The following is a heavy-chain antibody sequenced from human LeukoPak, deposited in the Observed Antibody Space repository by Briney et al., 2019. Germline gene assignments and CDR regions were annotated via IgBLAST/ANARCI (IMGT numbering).Heavy chain of an antibody. J-gene: IGHJ5*02. D-gene: IGHD2-8*01. Sequence: SETLSLTCSVYGGSFSGFYWNWIRQPPGKGLEWIGEINHSESTHYSPSLKSRLSISVDPSKNQFSLKLSSVTAADTAVYYCARGGGYCTNNVCPPWFDPWGQGALVTVSS. CDR1: GGSFSGFY. CDR2: INHSEST. V-gene: IGHV4-34*01. CDR3: ARGGGYCTNNVCPPWFDP.